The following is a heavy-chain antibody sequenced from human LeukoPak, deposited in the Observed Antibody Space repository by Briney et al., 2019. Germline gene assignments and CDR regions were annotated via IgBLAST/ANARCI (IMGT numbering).Heavy chain of an antibody. CDR3: ARVMEYSGSWNWVDY. CDR1: GDILSSNSAA. Sequence: SQTLSLTCAISGDILSSNSAAWNWIRQSPSRGLEWLGRTYYRSKWYNDYAESVKSRITINPDTSKNQFSLQLNSVTPEDTAVYYCARVMEYSGSWNWVDYWGQGTLVTVSS. D-gene: IGHD1-26*01. CDR2: TYYRSKWYN. V-gene: IGHV6-1*01. J-gene: IGHJ5*01.